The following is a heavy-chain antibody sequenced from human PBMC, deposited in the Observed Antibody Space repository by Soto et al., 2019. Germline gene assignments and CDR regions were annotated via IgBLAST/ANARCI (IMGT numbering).Heavy chain of an antibody. V-gene: IGHV3-30-3*01. CDR1: GFTFTNHA. CDR2: VSYDGGNK. CDR3: AKEGYDSGWYWDS. D-gene: IGHD6-19*01. J-gene: IGHJ4*02. Sequence: LRLSCAASGFTFTNHAFHWVRQAPGKGLEWVSIVSYDGGNKYYADSVKGRFTISRDNSKNTVYLEMNSLRPEDTAVYYCAKEGYDSGWYWDSWGQGALVTVSS.